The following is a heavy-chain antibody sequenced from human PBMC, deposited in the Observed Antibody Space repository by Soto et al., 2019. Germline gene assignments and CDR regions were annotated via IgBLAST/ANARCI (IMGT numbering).Heavy chain of an antibody. Sequence: QITLKESGPPLVKPTQTLTLTCTFSGFSFSTSGVGVGWIRQPPGKALEWLALIYWDDDKRYSPSLKSRLTIXXDXSTXQVVLTMTNMDPVDTATYYCAHSSGRSSSWYYFDYWGQGSLVTVSS. CDR3: AHSSGRSSSWYYFDY. V-gene: IGHV2-5*02. J-gene: IGHJ4*02. D-gene: IGHD6-13*01. CDR2: IYWDDDK. CDR1: GFSFSTSGVG.